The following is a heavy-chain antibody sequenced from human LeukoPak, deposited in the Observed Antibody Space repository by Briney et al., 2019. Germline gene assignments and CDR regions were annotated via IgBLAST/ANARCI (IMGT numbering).Heavy chain of an antibody. CDR1: GGSVSSSNW. CDR2: IYHSGTT. D-gene: IGHD1-26*01. CDR3: ARDRVGATEGAFDI. J-gene: IGHJ3*02. V-gene: IGHV4-4*02. Sequence: SETLSLTCAVSGGSVSSSNWWSWVRQPPGKGLEWIGEIYHSGTTNYNPSLRSRVTISVDKSKNQFSLNLSSVTAADTAVYYCARDRVGATEGAFDIWGQGTMVTVSS.